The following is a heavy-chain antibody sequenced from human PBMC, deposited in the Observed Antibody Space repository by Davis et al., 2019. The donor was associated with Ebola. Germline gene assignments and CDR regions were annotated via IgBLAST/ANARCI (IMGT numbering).Heavy chain of an antibody. CDR2: IYTSGST. V-gene: IGHV4-4*07. CDR1: GGSISSYY. J-gene: IGHJ4*02. Sequence: PSETLSLTCTVSGGSISSYYWSWIRQPAGKGLEWIGRIYTSGSTNYNPSLKSRVTISVDTSKNQFSLKLSSVTAADTAVYYCARDIGYSSSSGGYYFDYWGQGTLVTVSS. CDR3: ARDIGYSSSSGGYYFDY. D-gene: IGHD6-6*01.